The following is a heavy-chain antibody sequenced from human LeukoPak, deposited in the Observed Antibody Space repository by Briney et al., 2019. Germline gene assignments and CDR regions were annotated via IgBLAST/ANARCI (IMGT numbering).Heavy chain of an antibody. CDR1: GGSISSSSYY. D-gene: IGHD2/OR15-2a*01. Sequence: PSETLSLTCTVSGGSISSSSYYWGWIRQPPGKGLEWIGSIYYSGSTYYNPSLKSRVTISVDTSKNQFSLKLSSVTSADTAVYYCASASLNIYAFDIWGQGTMVTVSS. CDR2: IYYSGST. J-gene: IGHJ3*02. CDR3: ASASLNIYAFDI. V-gene: IGHV4-39*01.